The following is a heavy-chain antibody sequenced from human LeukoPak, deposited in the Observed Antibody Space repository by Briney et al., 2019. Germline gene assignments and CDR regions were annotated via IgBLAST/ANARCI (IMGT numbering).Heavy chain of an antibody. Sequence: SQTLSLTCTVSGGSISSGSYFWSWIRQPAGKGLEWIGRIHTSGTTNYNPSLKSRVTISIDRSKNQFSLKLSSVTATGTAMYYCTRGGGYDAFDIWGQGTMVTVSS. J-gene: IGHJ3*02. CDR3: TRGGGYDAFDI. CDR1: GGSISSGSYF. V-gene: IGHV4-61*02. CDR2: IHTSGTT. D-gene: IGHD2-15*01.